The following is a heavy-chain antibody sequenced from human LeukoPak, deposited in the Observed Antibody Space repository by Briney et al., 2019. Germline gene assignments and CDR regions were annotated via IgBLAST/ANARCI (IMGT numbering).Heavy chain of an antibody. V-gene: IGHV3-30*04. D-gene: IGHD3-3*01. CDR1: GFTISNYA. J-gene: IGHJ6*02. Sequence: PGRSLRLSCAASGFTISNYAIHWVRQAPGTGLEWVAIISNDGSHDSYADSVKGRFTASRDNSKNTLSLQMTSLRAEDTAVYYCAGYYDSYGMDVWGQGTTVTVSS. CDR3: AGYYDSYGMDV. CDR2: ISNDGSHD.